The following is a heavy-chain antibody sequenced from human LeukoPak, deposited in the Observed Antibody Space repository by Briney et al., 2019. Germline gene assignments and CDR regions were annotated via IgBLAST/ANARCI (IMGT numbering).Heavy chain of an antibody. J-gene: IGHJ6*02. Sequence: SETLSLTCAVYGGSFSGYYWSWIRQPPGKVLEWIGEINHSGSTNYNPSLKSRVTISVDTSKNQFSLKLSSVTAADTAVYYCARDLVWFGELLRPYYYYGMDVWGQGTTVTVSS. CDR3: ARDLVWFGELLRPYYYYGMDV. CDR1: GGSFSGYY. V-gene: IGHV4-34*01. CDR2: INHSGST. D-gene: IGHD3-10*01.